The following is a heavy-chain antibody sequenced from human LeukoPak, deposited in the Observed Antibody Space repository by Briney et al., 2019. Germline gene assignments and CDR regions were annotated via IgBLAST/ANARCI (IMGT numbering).Heavy chain of an antibody. CDR3: ARGTYYYDSSGRANWFDP. CDR2: IIPILGIA. Sequence: SVKVSCKASGGTFSSYAISWVRQAPGQGLEWMGGIIPILGIANYAQKFQGRVTITADKSTSTAYMELSSLRSEDTAVYYCARGTYYYDSSGRANWFDPWGQGTLVTVSS. D-gene: IGHD3-22*01. J-gene: IGHJ5*02. V-gene: IGHV1-69*04. CDR1: GGTFSSYA.